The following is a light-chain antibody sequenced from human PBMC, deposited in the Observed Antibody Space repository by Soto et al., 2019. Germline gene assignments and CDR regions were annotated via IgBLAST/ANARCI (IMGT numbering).Light chain of an antibody. Sequence: QAVVTQPASVSASPGQSISISCTGTTNDVGAFDYVSWYQQYPGKAPKLIIYDVTKRPSGVSDRLSASKSGNTASLTISGLQAEDEADYYCCSHAGRGSVLFGGGTKLTVL. CDR1: TNDVGAFDY. J-gene: IGLJ2*01. CDR3: CSHAGRGSVL. V-gene: IGLV2-14*03. CDR2: DVT.